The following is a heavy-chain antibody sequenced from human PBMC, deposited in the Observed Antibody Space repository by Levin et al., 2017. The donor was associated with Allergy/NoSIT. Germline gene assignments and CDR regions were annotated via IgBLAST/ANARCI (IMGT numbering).Heavy chain of an antibody. V-gene: IGHV5-51*01. CDR2: IYPADSDT. Sequence: PGESLKISCQGSGYTFSNHWIGWVRQMPGRGLEWMGIIYPADSDTRYSPSFQGQVTISADNSISTAYLQWSSLKASDTAIYYCARSRQFGESKYGMNVWGQGTTVTVSS. CDR1: GYTFSNHW. CDR3: ARSRQFGESKYGMNV. J-gene: IGHJ6*02. D-gene: IGHD3-10*01.